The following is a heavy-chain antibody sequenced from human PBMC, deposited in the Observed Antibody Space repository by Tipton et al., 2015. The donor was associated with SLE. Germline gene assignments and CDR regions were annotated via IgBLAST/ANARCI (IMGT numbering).Heavy chain of an antibody. CDR3: ARFYPMSSFDL. CDR1: GFTFSDYW. V-gene: IGHV4-4*02. J-gene: IGHJ2*01. CDR2: ISHSEST. Sequence: SLRLSCAASGFTFSDYWMHWVRQAPGKGLEYIGSISHSESTEYNPSLKGRVTISVDRSKNQFSLKLTSVTVADTAVYYCARFYPMSSFDLWGRGTLVTVSS. D-gene: IGHD2/OR15-2a*01.